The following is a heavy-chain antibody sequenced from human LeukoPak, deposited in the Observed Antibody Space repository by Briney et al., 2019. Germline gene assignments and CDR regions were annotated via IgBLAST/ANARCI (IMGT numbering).Heavy chain of an antibody. Sequence: SETLSLTCSVSGGSITYYYWSWIRQPPGKGLEWIGYIYYSGSTNYNPSLKSRVTISVDTSKNQFSLKLSSVTAADTAVYYCARWGTGQRDAFDIWGQGTMVTVSS. CDR2: IYYSGST. J-gene: IGHJ3*02. D-gene: IGHD3-10*01. V-gene: IGHV4-59*01. CDR3: ARWGTGQRDAFDI. CDR1: GGSITYYY.